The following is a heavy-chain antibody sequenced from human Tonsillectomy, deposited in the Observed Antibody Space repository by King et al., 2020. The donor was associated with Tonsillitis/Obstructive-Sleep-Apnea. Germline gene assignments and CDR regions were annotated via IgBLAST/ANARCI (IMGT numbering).Heavy chain of an antibody. CDR1: GFPFRSYP. CDR2: VSYDGSNE. V-gene: IGHV3-30*04. J-gene: IGHJ4*02. D-gene: IGHD6-6*01. Sequence: VQLVESGGGVVQPGRSLRLSCVVSGFPFRSYPMHWVRQAPGKGLEWVAVVSYDGSNEYYGDSVKGRFTISRDNSRNTLYLQMNSLRADDTAIYYCARERGDEIAVRFDYWGQGTLVTVSS. CDR3: ARERGDEIAVRFDY.